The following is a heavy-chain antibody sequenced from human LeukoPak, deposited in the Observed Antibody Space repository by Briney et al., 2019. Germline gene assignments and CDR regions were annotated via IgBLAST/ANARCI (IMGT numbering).Heavy chain of an antibody. V-gene: IGHV3-30-3*01. CDR1: GFTFNNYA. J-gene: IGHJ4*02. CDR3: AKDWDSSSPVFFDY. D-gene: IGHD6-6*01. CDR2: ISYDGSNK. Sequence: GGSLRLSCAASGFTFNNYAMHWVRQAPGKGLEWVAVISYDGSNKYYADSVKGRFTISRDNSKNTLYLQMNSLRAEDTAVYYCAKDWDSSSPVFFDYWGQGTLVTDSS.